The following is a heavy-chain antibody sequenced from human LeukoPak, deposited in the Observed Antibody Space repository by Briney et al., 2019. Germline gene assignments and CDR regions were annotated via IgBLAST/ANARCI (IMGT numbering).Heavy chain of an antibody. J-gene: IGHJ6*03. V-gene: IGHV3-13*01. CDR2: IGTAGDT. CDR3: ASRYCTGVNCFAASYMCMDV. D-gene: IGHD2-8*02. Sequence: GGSLRLSCAASGFTFSSYDMHWVRQVTGKGLEWVSAIGTAGDTYYPGSVKGRFTISRDNADNSLYLEMTNLRVEDTAVYFCASRYCTGVNCFAASYMCMDVWGKGTTVTVSS. CDR1: GFTFSSYD.